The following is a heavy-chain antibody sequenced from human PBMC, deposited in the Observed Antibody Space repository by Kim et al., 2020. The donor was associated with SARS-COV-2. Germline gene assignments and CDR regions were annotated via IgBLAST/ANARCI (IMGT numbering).Heavy chain of an antibody. Sequence: GGSLRLSCAASGFTFSDYGMHWVRQAPGKGLEWVAVIWHDGSHKYYVDSVKGRFTISRDESQNTLYLQMNSLRAEDTAVYYCARDDILTGYTIDYWGQGTLVTVSS. CDR2: IWHDGSHK. D-gene: IGHD3-9*01. V-gene: IGHV3-33*08. CDR3: ARDDILTGYTIDY. CDR1: GFTFSDYG. J-gene: IGHJ4*02.